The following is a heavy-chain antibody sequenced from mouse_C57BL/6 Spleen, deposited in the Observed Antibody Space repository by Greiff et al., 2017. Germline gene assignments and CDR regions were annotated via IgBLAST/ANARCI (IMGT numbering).Heavy chain of an antibody. CDR1: GYTFTDYY. Sequence: EVQLQQSGPELVKPGASVKISCKASGYTFTDYYMNWVKQSPGKSLEWIGDINPNNGGTSYNQKFKGKATLTVDTSSSTAYMELRSLTSEDSAVYYCARWGWAEGAYWGQGTLVTVSA. D-gene: IGHD3-3*01. J-gene: IGHJ3*01. CDR3: ARWGWAEGAY. V-gene: IGHV1-26*01. CDR2: INPNNGGT.